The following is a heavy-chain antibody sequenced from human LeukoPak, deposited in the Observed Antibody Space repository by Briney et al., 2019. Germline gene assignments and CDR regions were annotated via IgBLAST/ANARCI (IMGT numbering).Heavy chain of an antibody. J-gene: IGHJ6*02. CDR2: IYTSGST. CDR1: GGSISSGSYY. V-gene: IGHV4-61*02. D-gene: IGHD3-3*01. Sequence: SQTLSLTCTVSGGSISSGSYYWSWIRQPAGKGLEWIGRIYTSGSTNYNPSLKSRVTISVDTSKNQLSLKLSSVTAADTAVYYCARDYPSNYDFWSGYHSGGMDVWGQGTTVTVSS. CDR3: ARDYPSNYDFWSGYHSGGMDV.